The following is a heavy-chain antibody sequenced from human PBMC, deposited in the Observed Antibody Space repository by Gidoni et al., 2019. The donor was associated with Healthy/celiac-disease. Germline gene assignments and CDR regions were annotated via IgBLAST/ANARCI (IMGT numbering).Heavy chain of an antibody. D-gene: IGHD6-19*01. V-gene: IGHV4-34*01. Sequence: QVQLQQWGAGLLKXXXTLSPTCAVYGGSFSGYYWSWIRQPPGKGLEWIGEINHSGSTNYNPSLKSRVTISVDTSKNQFSLKLSSVTAADTAVYYCAREVAVAREFDYWGQGTLVTVSS. CDR3: AREVAVAREFDY. CDR1: GGSFSGYY. CDR2: INHSGST. J-gene: IGHJ4*02.